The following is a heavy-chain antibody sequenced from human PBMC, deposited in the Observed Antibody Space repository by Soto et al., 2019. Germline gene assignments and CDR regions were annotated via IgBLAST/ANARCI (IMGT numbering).Heavy chain of an antibody. J-gene: IGHJ3*02. CDR1: GAYISSDCSS. D-gene: IGHD3-22*01. Sequence: SETLSVTCAVSGAYISSDCSSWSWIQQPPGKGLEWIGYIYDSGSSYYNPSLKSRVTISVDTSKNQFSLKLSSVTAADTAVYYCARDYFDTSGYPTGPHFAFDIWGQGTMVTVSS. CDR3: ARDYFDTSGYPTGPHFAFDI. V-gene: IGHV4-30-2*01. CDR2: IYDSGSS.